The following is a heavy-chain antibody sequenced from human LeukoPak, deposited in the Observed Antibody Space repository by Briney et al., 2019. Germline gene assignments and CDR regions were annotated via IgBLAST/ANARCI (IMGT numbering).Heavy chain of an antibody. Sequence: GGSLRLSCAASGFTFSDYYMSWIRQAPGKGLEWVSYISSSGSTIYYADSVKGRFTISRDNAKNSLYLQMNSLRAEDTAVYYCAKDLNRPMVRGVPFDYWGQGTLVTVSS. CDR3: AKDLNRPMVRGVPFDY. CDR1: GFTFSDYY. D-gene: IGHD3-10*01. CDR2: ISSSGSTI. V-gene: IGHV3-11*01. J-gene: IGHJ4*02.